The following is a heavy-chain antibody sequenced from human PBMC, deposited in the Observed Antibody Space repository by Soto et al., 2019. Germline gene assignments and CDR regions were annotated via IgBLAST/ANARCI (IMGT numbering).Heavy chain of an antibody. V-gene: IGHV3-7*01. CDR2: IKQDGSEK. CDR3: ARAGRFLEWYDAFDI. D-gene: IGHD3-3*01. J-gene: IGHJ3*02. Sequence: GGFLRLSCAASGFTFSSYWMSWVRQAPGKGLEWVANIKQDGSEKYYVDSVKGRFTISRDNAKNSLYLQMNSLRAEDTAVYYCARAGRFLEWYDAFDIWGQGTMVTVSS. CDR1: GFTFSSYW.